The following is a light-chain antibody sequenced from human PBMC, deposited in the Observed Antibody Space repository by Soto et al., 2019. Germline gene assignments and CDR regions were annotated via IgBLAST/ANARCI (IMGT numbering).Light chain of an antibody. CDR3: SSYTSDTTHVV. CDR1: SSDVGLYNY. V-gene: IGLV2-14*03. Sequence: QSVLTQSASVSGSPGQSITISCTGSSSDVGLYNYVSWYQQHPGKAPKLMIYDVNDRPSGVSDRFSGSKSGNTASLTISGLQADDEADYFCSSYTSDTTHVVFGGGTKLTVL. J-gene: IGLJ2*01. CDR2: DVN.